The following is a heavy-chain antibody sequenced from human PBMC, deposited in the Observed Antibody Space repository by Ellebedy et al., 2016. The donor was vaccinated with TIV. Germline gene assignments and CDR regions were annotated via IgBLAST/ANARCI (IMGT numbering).Heavy chain of an antibody. CDR3: ARHPGHNGFFDL. D-gene: IGHD2-8*01. CDR1: GGSISNNY. Sequence: MPSETLSLTCTVSGGSISNNYWSWIRQPPGKGLEWIGFIYDSGTTNYNPSLKTRVTISVDTAKNQFSLRLTSVTAADTAVYYCARHPGHNGFFDLWGQGTQVTVSS. CDR2: IYDSGTT. J-gene: IGHJ4*02. V-gene: IGHV4-59*01.